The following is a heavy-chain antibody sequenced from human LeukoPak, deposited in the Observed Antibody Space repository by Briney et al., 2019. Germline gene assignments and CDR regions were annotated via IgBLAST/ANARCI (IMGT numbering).Heavy chain of an antibody. J-gene: IGHJ4*02. CDR2: IYTSGST. Sequence: SETLSLTCTVSGGSISSDYWSWIPQPAGKGLECIGRIYTSGSTNDNPSLKSRVTMSIETSKNQFSLKLSSVTAADTAVYYCARDGWFGELLDYWGQGALVIVSS. V-gene: IGHV4-4*07. CDR1: GGSISSDY. D-gene: IGHD3-10*01. CDR3: ARDGWFGELLDY.